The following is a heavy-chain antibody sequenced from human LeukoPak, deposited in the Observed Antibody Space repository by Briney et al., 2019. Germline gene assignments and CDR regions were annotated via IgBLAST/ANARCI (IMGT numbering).Heavy chain of an antibody. Sequence: GGSLRLSCAVSGFTFSSYSMSWVRQAPGKGLEWVSSISSSSSYMHYADSVKGRFTISRDNAKNSLYIQMNSLRAEDTAVYYCARDGYGNGMDVWGQGTTVSVSS. V-gene: IGHV3-21*01. D-gene: IGHD4-17*01. CDR3: ARDGYGNGMDV. CDR1: GFTFSSYS. J-gene: IGHJ6*02. CDR2: ISSSSSYM.